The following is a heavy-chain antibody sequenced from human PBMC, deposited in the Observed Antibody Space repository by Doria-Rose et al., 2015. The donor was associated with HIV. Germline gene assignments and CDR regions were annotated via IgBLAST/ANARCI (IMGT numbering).Heavy chain of an antibody. Sequence: ESGPVLVKPTETLTLICTVSGVSLSSPGMGVSWIRQPPGKALEWIANIFSDDERSYKTSLKSRLTISRGTSKSQVVLTMTDMDPVDTATYYCARIKSSRWYHKYYFDFWGQGTLVIVSA. V-gene: IGHV2-26*01. D-gene: IGHD6-13*01. J-gene: IGHJ4*02. CDR2: IFSDDER. CDR3: ARIKSSRWYHKYYFDF. CDR1: GVSLSSPGMG.